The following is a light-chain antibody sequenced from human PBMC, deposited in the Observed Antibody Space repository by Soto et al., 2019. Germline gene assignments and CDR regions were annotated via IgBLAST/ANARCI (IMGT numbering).Light chain of an antibody. CDR2: SNN. CDR1: SSNIGSNT. V-gene: IGLV1-44*01. J-gene: IGLJ2*01. CDR3: AAWDDSLNGV. Sequence: QSVLTQPPSASGTPGQRVTISCSGSSSNIGSNTVNWYQQLPGTAPKLLIYSNNQRPSGVPDRFSGSKSGTSASLAISGLQSEEEADYYCAAWDDSLNGVFGGGTKVTVL.